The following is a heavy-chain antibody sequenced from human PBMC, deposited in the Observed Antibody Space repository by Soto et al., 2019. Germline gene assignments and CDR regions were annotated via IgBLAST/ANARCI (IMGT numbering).Heavy chain of an antibody. D-gene: IGHD2-2*01. CDR3: AIVPKGYCSSTSCYRSGMDV. V-gene: IGHV4-31*03. CDR2: IYYSGST. Sequence: TLSLTCTVSGGSISSGGYYWSWIRQHPGKGLEWIGYIYYSGSTYYNPSLKSRVTISVDTSKNQFSLKLSSVTAADTAVYYCAIVPKGYCSSTSCYRSGMDVWGQGTTVTVSS. J-gene: IGHJ6*02. CDR1: GGSISSGGYY.